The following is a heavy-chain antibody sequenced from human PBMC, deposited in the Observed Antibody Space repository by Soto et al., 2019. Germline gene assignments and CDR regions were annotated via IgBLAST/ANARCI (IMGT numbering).Heavy chain of an antibody. V-gene: IGHV3-74*01. D-gene: IGHD3-22*01. CDR1: GFTFSSYW. CDR3: AKGSSSGWAYYYYGMDV. Sequence: GGSLRLSCAASGFTFSSYWMHWVRQAPGKGLVWVSRINSDGSSTSYADSVKGRFTISRDNAKNTLYLQMNSLRAEDTVVYYCAKGSSSGWAYYYYGMDVWGQGTTVTVSS. CDR2: INSDGSST. J-gene: IGHJ6*02.